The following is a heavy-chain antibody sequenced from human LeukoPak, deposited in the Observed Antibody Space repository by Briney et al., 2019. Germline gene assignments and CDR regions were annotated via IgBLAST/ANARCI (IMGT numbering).Heavy chain of an antibody. CDR2: INHSGST. CDR3: ARGLLRSPAAGIGY. V-gene: IGHV4-34*01. CDR1: GGSFSGYY. D-gene: IGHD6-13*01. Sequence: SETLSLPCAVYGGSFSGYYWSWIRQPPGKGLEWIGEINHSGSTNYNPSLKSRVTISVDTSKNQFSLKLSSVTAADTAVYYCARGLLRSPAAGIGYGGQGTRVTVSS. J-gene: IGHJ4*02.